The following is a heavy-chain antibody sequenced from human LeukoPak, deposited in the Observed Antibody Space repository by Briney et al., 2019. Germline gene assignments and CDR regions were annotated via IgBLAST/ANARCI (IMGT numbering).Heavy chain of an antibody. Sequence: GGSLRLSCAASGFTFSSYWLHWVRQAPGKGLVWVSRINSDGSSTSYADSVKGRFTISRDNAKNTLYLQMNSLRAEDTAVYYCARVCSSTTCPVDYWGQGTLVTVSS. CDR2: INSDGSST. V-gene: IGHV3-74*01. CDR3: ARVCSSTTCPVDY. D-gene: IGHD2-2*01. J-gene: IGHJ4*02. CDR1: GFTFSSYW.